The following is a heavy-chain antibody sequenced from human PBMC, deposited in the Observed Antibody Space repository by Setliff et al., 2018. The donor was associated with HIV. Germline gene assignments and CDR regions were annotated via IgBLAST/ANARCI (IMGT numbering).Heavy chain of an antibody. CDR1: EFTFSSYA. CDR3: VRSFQGGCFDS. V-gene: IGHV3-23*03. J-gene: IGHJ4*03. Sequence: GGSLRLSCATSEFTFSSYAMGWVRQAPERGLEWVSVIQSDGSRTSYSDSVRGRFTISRDNSKNTLYLEMNSLRVEDTAVYYCVRSFQGGCFDSWGQGTQVTVSS. CDR2: IQSDGSRT.